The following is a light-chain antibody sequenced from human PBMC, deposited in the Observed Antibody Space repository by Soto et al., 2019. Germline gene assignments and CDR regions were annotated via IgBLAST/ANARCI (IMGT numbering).Light chain of an antibody. CDR2: EVS. J-gene: IGLJ2*01. CDR1: SSDVGGYIY. Sequence: QSALAQAASVSGSPGHSITISCTGTSSDVGGYIYVSWFQHHPGKAPKLIIYEVSNRPSGVSNRFSGSRSDNTASLTISGLQAEDEAIYYCSSYSTTTRGVLFGGGTKVTVL. CDR3: SSYSTTTRGVL. V-gene: IGLV2-14*01.